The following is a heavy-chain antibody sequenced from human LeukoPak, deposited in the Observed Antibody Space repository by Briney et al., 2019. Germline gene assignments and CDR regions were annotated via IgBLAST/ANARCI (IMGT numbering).Heavy chain of an antibody. CDR2: IYYSGNT. D-gene: IGHD3-22*01. CDR3: AREKSAYYYDSSGYSEGAFDI. V-gene: IGHV4-31*03. CDR1: GGSISSGGNY. Sequence: SQTLSLTCTVSGGSISSGGNYWGWLRQHPGKGLEWIGYIYYSGNTHHNPSHKRRITISIDTSKSQFSLKLSSVTAADTAVYYCAREKSAYYYDSSGYSEGAFDIWGQGTMVTVSS. J-gene: IGHJ3*02.